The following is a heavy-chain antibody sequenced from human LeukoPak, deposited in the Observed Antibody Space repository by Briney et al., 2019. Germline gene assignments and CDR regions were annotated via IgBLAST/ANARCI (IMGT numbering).Heavy chain of an antibody. J-gene: IGHJ5*02. CDR1: EFTFSRYW. D-gene: IGHD1-26*01. CDR2: IKQAGSEK. V-gene: IGHV3-7*05. CDR3: ARGWELDP. Sequence: PGASLRLSCAASEFTFSRYWLSWVRQAPGKGMEWVANIKQAGSEKYYVDSVKGRFTISRDNAKNSLYLQMNSLRVEDTAVYYCARGWELDPWGQGTLVTVSS.